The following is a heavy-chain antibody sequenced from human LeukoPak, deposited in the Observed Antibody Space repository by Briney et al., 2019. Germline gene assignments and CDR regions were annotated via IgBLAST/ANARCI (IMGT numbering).Heavy chain of an antibody. CDR1: GGSISSGGYS. V-gene: IGHV4-30-2*01. D-gene: IGHD3-9*01. CDR3: ARGLRFDWLPRGYYYGMDV. CDR2: IYHSGST. Sequence: SETLSLTCAVSGGSISSGGYSWSWIRQPPGKGLEWIGYIYHSGSTYYNPSLKSRVTISVDRSKNQFSLKLSSVTAADTAVYYCARGLRFDWLPRGYYYGMDVWGQGTTVTVSS. J-gene: IGHJ6*02.